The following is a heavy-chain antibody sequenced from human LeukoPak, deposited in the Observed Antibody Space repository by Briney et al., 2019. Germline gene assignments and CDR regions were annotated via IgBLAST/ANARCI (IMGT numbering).Heavy chain of an antibody. CDR3: AKGGGLGRLDY. D-gene: IGHD3-10*01. CDR2: ISSSSSFT. Sequence: GGSLRLSCAVSGFTFTDYYMSWIRQAPGKGLEWVSYISSSSSFTNYADSVKGRFTISRDNAKNSLYLQMNSLRAEDTAVYYCAKGGGLGRLDYWGQGTLVTVSS. J-gene: IGHJ4*02. CDR1: GFTFTDYY. V-gene: IGHV3-11*06.